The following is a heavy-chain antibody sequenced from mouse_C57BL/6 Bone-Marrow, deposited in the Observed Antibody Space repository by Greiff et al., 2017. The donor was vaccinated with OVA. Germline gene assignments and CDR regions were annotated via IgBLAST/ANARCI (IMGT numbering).Heavy chain of an antibody. CDR3: TTWDYSNYWFAY. J-gene: IGHJ3*01. V-gene: IGHV14-4*01. D-gene: IGHD2-5*01. CDR1: GFNIKDDY. CDR2: IDPENGDT. Sequence: EVQLQQPGAELVRPGASVKLSCTASGFNIKDDYMHWVKQRPEQGLEWIGWIDPENGDTEYASKFQGKATITADTSSNTAYLQLSSLTSEDTAVYYCTTWDYSNYWFAYWGQGTLVTVSA.